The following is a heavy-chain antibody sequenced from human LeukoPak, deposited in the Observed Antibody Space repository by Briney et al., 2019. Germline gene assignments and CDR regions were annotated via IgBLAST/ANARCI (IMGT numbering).Heavy chain of an antibody. CDR3: ARGGYCSSTSCSSNWFDP. CDR1: GGSISSGGYS. J-gene: IGHJ5*02. D-gene: IGHD2-2*01. V-gene: IGHV4-30-2*01. Sequence: SETLSLTCAVSGGSISSGGYSWSWIRQPPGKGLEWIGYIYHSGSTYYSPSLKSRVTISVDRSKNQFSLKLSSVTAADTAVYYCARGGYCSSTSCSSNWFDPWGQGTLVTVSS. CDR2: IYHSGST.